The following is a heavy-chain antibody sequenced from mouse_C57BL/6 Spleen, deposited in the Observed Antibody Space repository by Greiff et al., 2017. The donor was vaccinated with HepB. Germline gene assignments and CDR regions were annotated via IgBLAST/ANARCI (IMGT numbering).Heavy chain of an antibody. V-gene: IGHV1-26*01. CDR2: INPNNGGT. Sequence: EVQLQQSGPELVKPGASVKISCKASGYTFTDYYMNWVKQSHGKSLEWIGDINPNNGGTSYNQKFKGKATLTVDKSSSTAYMELRSLTSEDSAVYYCATLYYGSSYGDVWGTGTTVTVSS. D-gene: IGHD1-1*01. J-gene: IGHJ1*03. CDR3: ATLYYGSSYGDV. CDR1: GYTFTDYY.